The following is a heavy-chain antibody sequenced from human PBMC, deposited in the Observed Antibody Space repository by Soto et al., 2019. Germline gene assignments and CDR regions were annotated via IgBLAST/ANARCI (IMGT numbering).Heavy chain of an antibody. CDR1: GYTFTSYA. V-gene: IGHV1-3*01. CDR3: ARGRGIAAAGYNDAFDI. CDR2: INAGNGNT. Sequence: ASVKVSCKASGYTFTSYAMHWVRQAPGQRLEWMGWINAGNGNTKYSQKFQGRVTITRDTSASTAYMELSSLRSEDTAVYYCARGRGIAAAGYNDAFDIWGQGTMVTVSS. D-gene: IGHD6-13*01. J-gene: IGHJ3*02.